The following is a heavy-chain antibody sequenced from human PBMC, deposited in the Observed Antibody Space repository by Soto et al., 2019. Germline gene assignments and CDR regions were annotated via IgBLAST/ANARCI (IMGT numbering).Heavy chain of an antibody. V-gene: IGHV2-26*01. J-gene: IGHJ6*02. CDR3: ARIPRYGSGSPYYYYGMDV. D-gene: IGHD3-10*01. Sequence: GSGPTLVNPTATLTLTCTVSGFSLSNARMGVSWIRQPPGKALEWLAHIFSNDEKSYSTSLKSRLTISKDTSKSQVVLTMTNMDPVDTATYYCARIPRYGSGSPYYYYGMDVWGQGTTVTVSS. CDR1: GFSLSNARMG. CDR2: IFSNDEK.